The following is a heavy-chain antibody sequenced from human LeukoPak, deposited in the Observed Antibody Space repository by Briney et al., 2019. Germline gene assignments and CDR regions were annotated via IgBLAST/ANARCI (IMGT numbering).Heavy chain of an antibody. CDR3: AKDSIMITFGGVIAYDY. D-gene: IGHD3-16*02. V-gene: IGHV3-23*01. CDR1: GFTFSSYA. J-gene: IGHJ4*02. CDR2: ISGSGGST. Sequence: GGSLRLSCAASGFTFSSYAMSWVRQAPGKGLEWVSAISGSGGSTYYADSVKGRFTISRDNSKNTLYLQMNSLGAEDTAVYYCAKDSIMITFGGVIAYDYWGQGTLVTVSS.